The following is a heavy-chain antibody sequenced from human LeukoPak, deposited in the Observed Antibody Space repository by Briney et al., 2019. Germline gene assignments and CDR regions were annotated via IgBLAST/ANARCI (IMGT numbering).Heavy chain of an antibody. CDR2: IKRDGREK. CDR1: GFTFSNKW. Sequence: PGGPLRLSCAACGFTFSNKWMKWVDQAPAKELEWVAKIKRDGREKYYIDYVKGRFTIPRDNAKHTLYLQMNSLRAEDTAVYYCAREGDVAGTWIGAFDIWGQGTMVTVSS. J-gene: IGHJ3*02. D-gene: IGHD6-19*01. CDR3: AREGDVAGTWIGAFDI. V-gene: IGHV3-7*05.